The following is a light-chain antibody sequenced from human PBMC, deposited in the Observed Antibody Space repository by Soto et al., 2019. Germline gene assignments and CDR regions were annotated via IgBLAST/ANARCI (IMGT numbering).Light chain of an antibody. CDR2: AAS. Sequence: IVMTQSPGTLSVSPGERVTLSCRASQSVSSHLAWYQQKPGQAPRLLMYAASTRANGVPPRFSGSGSGTEFTLTITSLQSEDFALYYCQQYGSSRFTFGPGTKVDIK. J-gene: IGKJ3*01. CDR1: QSVSSH. V-gene: IGKV3-15*01. CDR3: QQYGSSRFT.